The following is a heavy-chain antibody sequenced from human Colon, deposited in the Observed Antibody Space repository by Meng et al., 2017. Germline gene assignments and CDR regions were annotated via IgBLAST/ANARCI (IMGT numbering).Heavy chain of an antibody. Sequence: QVQLQGSGPRLVRPSETLSLTCTLSGGSVSSPSYYWSWIRQTPRKGLEWIGYVYYTGSANYNPSLKSRVTISVDTSKNHFSLNLTSVTAADTAVYYCARGRGSYSSIDFWGQGTLVTVSS. CDR1: GGSVSSPSYY. J-gene: IGHJ4*02. D-gene: IGHD1-26*01. CDR2: VYYTGSA. CDR3: ARGRGSYSSIDF. V-gene: IGHV4-61*03.